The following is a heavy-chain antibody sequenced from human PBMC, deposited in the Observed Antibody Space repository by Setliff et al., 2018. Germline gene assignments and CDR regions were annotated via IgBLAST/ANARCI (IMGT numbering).Heavy chain of an antibody. CDR2: IYYSGST. CDR1: GGSITSYY. CDR3: ARHVGSRGRGYNYYYYYMDV. Sequence: SETLSLTCSVSGGSITSYYWSWIRQPPGNGLEYIGYIYYSGSTNSNPSLKSRVTMSVDTSRNQFSLKLSSVTAADTAVYYCARHVGSRGRGYNYYYYYMDVWGKGTTVTVSS. J-gene: IGHJ6*03. V-gene: IGHV4-59*08. D-gene: IGHD3-10*01.